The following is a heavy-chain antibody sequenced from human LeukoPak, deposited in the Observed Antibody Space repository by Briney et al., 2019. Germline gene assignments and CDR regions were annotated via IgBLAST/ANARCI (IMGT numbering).Heavy chain of an antibody. J-gene: IGHJ4*02. D-gene: IGHD3-10*01. CDR1: GFTFSSYS. CDR3: ARDQLLWFGELGV. Sequence: GGSLRLSCAASGFTFSSYSLNWVRQAPGKGLEWVSYISSTGSTIYYADSVKGRFTISRDNAKSSLFLQMSSLRAEDTALYYCARDQLLWFGELGVWGQGTLATVSS. CDR2: ISSTGSTI. V-gene: IGHV3-48*04.